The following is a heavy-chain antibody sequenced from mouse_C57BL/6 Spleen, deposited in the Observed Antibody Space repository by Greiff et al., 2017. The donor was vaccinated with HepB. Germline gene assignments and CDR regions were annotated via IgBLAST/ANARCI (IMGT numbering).Heavy chain of an antibody. CDR2: ISNGGGST. Sequence: EVKLEESGGGLVQPGGSLKLSCAASGFTFSDYYMYWVRQTPEKRLEWVAYISNGGGSTYYPDTVKGRFTISRDNAKNTLYLQMSRLKSEDTAMYYCARSIYDGYWYFDVWGTGTTVTVSS. V-gene: IGHV5-12*01. CDR1: GFTFSDYY. D-gene: IGHD2-3*01. J-gene: IGHJ1*03. CDR3: ARSIYDGYWYFDV.